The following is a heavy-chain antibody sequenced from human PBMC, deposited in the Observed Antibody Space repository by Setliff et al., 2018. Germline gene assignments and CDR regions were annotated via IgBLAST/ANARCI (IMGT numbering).Heavy chain of an antibody. CDR3: ARGGEAVAGTLISLDY. V-gene: IGHV3-74*01. J-gene: IGHJ4*02. D-gene: IGHD6-19*01. Sequence: PGGSLRLSCVASGFIFNKFGMHWVRQAPGKGLVWVSRINSDGSSTTYADSVKGRFTISRDNAKNTLYLQMNSLRAEDTAVYYCARGGEAVAGTLISLDYWGQETLVTVSS. CDR2: INSDGSST. CDR1: GFIFNKFG.